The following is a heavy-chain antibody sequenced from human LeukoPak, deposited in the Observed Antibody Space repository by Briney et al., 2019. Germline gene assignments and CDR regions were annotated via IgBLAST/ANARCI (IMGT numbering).Heavy chain of an antibody. CDR3: ARVPRITGTGPPRRFDN. V-gene: IGHV1-8*01. J-gene: IGHJ4*02. CDR2: MNPNSGNT. D-gene: IGHD1-20*01. Sequence: ASVKVSCKASGYTFTSYDINWVRQATGQGLEWMGWMNPNSGNTGYAQKFQGRVTMTRNTSISTAYMELSSLRSEDTAVYYCARVPRITGTGPPRRFDNWGQGTLVTVSS. CDR1: GYTFTSYD.